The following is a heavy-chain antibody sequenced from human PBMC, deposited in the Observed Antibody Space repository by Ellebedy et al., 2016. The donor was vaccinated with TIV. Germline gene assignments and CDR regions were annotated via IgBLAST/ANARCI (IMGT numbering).Heavy chain of an antibody. Sequence: PGGSLRPSCAASGFTFDDYAMNRVRQAPGKGLEWVSLVSWDGSRTSSPESVKGRFTNSSDNSQNSLLLQMNSLRTEDTALYYCAKESAQYSAYDYYFNYWGQGTLVTVSS. D-gene: IGHD5-12*01. V-gene: IGHV3-43*01. CDR2: VSWDGSRT. J-gene: IGHJ4*02. CDR1: GFTFDDYA. CDR3: AKESAQYSAYDYYFNY.